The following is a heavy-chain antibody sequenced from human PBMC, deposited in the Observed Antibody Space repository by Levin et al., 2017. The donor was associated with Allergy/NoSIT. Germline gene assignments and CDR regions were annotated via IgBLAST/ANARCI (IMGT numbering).Heavy chain of an antibody. Sequence: GESLKISCAASGFTFSSYAMHWVRQAPGKGLEWVAVISYDGSNKYYADSVKGRFTISRDNSKNTLYLQMNSLRAEDTAVYYCARPYCSGGSCYSGADLFDYWGQGTLVTVSS. D-gene: IGHD2-15*01. CDR2: ISYDGSNK. CDR3: ARPYCSGGSCYSGADLFDY. CDR1: GFTFSSYA. J-gene: IGHJ4*02. V-gene: IGHV3-30-3*01.